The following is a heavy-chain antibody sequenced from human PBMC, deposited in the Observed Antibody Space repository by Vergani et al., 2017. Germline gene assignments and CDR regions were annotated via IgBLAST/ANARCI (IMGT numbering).Heavy chain of an antibody. J-gene: IGHJ6*02. CDR3: AXDSKYGTYPYYYYGMDV. Sequence: EVQLVESGGGLVQPGGSRRLSCVASGFTFSSYSINWVRQAPGKGLEWVSYISSSSGTIYYADSVKGRFTISSDNAKNSLYLQMNSLRDEDTAVYYCAXDSKYGTYPYYYYGMDVWGQGTTLTVSS. CDR2: ISSSSGTI. D-gene: IGHD1-26*01. V-gene: IGHV3-48*02. CDR1: GFTFSSYS.